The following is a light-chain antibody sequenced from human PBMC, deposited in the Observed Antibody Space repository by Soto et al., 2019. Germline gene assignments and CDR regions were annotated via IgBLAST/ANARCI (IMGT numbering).Light chain of an antibody. CDR3: QQYGSSGT. Sequence: EIVMTQSPATLSVSPGERASLSCRASQNIRTNLAWYQLKPGQAPRLLIYVASTRAAGIPARFSGSGSGTDFTLTISRLEPEDFAVYYCQQYGSSGTFGQGTRLEIK. CDR1: QNIRTN. J-gene: IGKJ5*01. V-gene: IGKV3-15*01. CDR2: VAS.